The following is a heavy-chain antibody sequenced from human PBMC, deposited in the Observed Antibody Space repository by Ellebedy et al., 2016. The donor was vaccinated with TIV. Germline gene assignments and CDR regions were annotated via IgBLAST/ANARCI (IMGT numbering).Heavy chain of an antibody. D-gene: IGHD6-6*01. Sequence: MPSETLSLTCTVSGGSISSSTYYWDWIRQPPGKGLEWIGSVYYSGSTYYNPSLKSRVTISVDTSKNQFSLKLSSVTAADTAVYYCARGSWQLGPWGMDVWGQGTTVTVSS. J-gene: IGHJ6*02. CDR2: VYYSGST. V-gene: IGHV4-39*07. CDR1: GGSISSSTYY. CDR3: ARGSWQLGPWGMDV.